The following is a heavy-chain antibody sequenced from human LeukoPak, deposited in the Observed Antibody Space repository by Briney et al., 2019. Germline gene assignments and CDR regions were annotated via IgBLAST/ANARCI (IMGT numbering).Heavy chain of an antibody. D-gene: IGHD6-13*01. J-gene: IGHJ4*02. CDR3: AIAAAGYFDY. Sequence: PGGSLRLSCAASGVTFSSYAMSWVRQAPGKGLEWVSAISGSGGSTYYADSVKGRFTISRDNSKNTLYLQMNSLRAEDTAVYCCAIAAAGYFDYWGQGTLVTVSS. CDR2: ISGSGGST. CDR1: GVTFSSYA. V-gene: IGHV3-23*01.